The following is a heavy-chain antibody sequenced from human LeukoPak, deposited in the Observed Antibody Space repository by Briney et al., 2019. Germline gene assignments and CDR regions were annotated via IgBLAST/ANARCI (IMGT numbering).Heavy chain of an antibody. V-gene: IGHV4-34*01. J-gene: IGHJ4*02. CDR2: INHSGST. CDR1: GGSFSGYY. Sequence: SETLSLTCAVYGGSFSGYYWSWIRQPPGKGLEWIGEINHSGSTNYNPSLESRVTISVDTSKNQFSLKLSSVTAAGTAVYYCARCSSGSYRDYWGQGTLVTVSS. CDR3: ARCSSGSYRDY. D-gene: IGHD6-19*01.